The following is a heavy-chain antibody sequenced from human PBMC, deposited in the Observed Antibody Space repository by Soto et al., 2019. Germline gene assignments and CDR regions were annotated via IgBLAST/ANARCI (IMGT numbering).Heavy chain of an antibody. D-gene: IGHD1-26*01. Sequence: KAPCSPFTSYSMHWARQAPGQGLEWMGWINPTSGGTNYAQKFQGWVTMTRDTSISTAYMELSRLRYDDTAVYYCARERGSPTSCDPCGQGTLVTVS. J-gene: IGHJ5*02. CDR2: INPTSGGT. V-gene: IGHV1-2*04. CDR1: CSPFTSYS. CDR3: ARERGSPTSCDP.